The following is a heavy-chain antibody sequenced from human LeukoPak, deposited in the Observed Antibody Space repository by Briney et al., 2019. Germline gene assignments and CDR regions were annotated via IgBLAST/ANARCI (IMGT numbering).Heavy chain of an antibody. Sequence: ASVKVSCKASGYTSTSNDINWVPQATGQGLECMGWMNPNSGNTGYAQKFQGRVTITRNTSISTAYMELSSLRSEVTAVYYCAVLGRGDYYYYMDVWGKGTTVTVSS. D-gene: IGHD3-10*01. CDR2: MNPNSGNT. CDR1: GYTSTSND. V-gene: IGHV1-8*03. CDR3: AVLGRGDYYYYMDV. J-gene: IGHJ6*03.